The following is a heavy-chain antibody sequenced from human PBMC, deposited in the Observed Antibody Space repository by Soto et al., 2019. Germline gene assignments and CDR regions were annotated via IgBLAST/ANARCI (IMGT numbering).Heavy chain of an antibody. J-gene: IGHJ4*02. CDR2: ISYDGSNK. CDR3: ARAWDGYYYDSSGYQNDY. CDR1: GFTFSSYA. V-gene: IGHV3-30-3*01. Sequence: PGGSLRLSCAASGFTFSSYAMHWVRQAPGKGLEWVAVISYDGSNKYYAGSVKGRFTISRDNSKNTLYLQMNSLRAEDTAVYYCARAWDGYYYDSSGYQNDYWGQGTLVTVSS. D-gene: IGHD3-22*01.